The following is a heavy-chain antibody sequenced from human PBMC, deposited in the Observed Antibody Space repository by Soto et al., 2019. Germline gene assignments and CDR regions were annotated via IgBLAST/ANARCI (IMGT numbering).Heavy chain of an antibody. CDR3: AKDQVLLRYFDWLVFDY. D-gene: IGHD3-9*01. Sequence: PGGSLRLSCAASGFTFSSYGMHWVRQAPGKGLEWVAVISYDGSNKYYADSVKGRFTISRDNSKNTLYLQMNSLRAEDTAVYYCAKDQVLLRYFDWLVFDYWGQGTLVTVSS. J-gene: IGHJ4*02. CDR1: GFTFSSYG. V-gene: IGHV3-30*18. CDR2: ISYDGSNK.